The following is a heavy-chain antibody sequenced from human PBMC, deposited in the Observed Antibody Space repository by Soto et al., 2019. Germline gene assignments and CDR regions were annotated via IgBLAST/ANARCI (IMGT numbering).Heavy chain of an antibody. V-gene: IGHV3-49*04. D-gene: IGHD4-17*01. CDR2: IRSKACGGTT. J-gene: IGHJ6*02. CDR1: GFTFGDYA. CDR3: TSPSYGDDYYYGMDV. Sequence: PGGSLSLSCTASGFTFGDYAMSWVRQAPGKGLEWVGFIRSKACGGTTEYAASVKGRFTISRDDSKSIAYLQMNSLKTEDTAVYYCTSPSYGDDYYYGMDVWGQGTTVTVSS.